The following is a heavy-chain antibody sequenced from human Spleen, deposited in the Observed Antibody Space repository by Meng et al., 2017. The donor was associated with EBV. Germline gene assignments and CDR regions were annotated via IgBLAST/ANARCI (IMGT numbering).Heavy chain of an antibody. V-gene: IGHV4-39*07. CDR2: FYSVTTT. CDR1: GGSITTPNYY. CDR3: VRGYDYGDYVDY. Sequence: QLPVQDVGPGLVKPSETLSLICTVSGGSITTPNYYWGWIRQPPGKGLEWIGTFYSVTTTFYNPSLRSRLTISVDTSKNQFSLRLTSMTAADTAVYYCVRGYDYGDYVDYWGQGTLVTVSS. D-gene: IGHD4-17*01. J-gene: IGHJ4*02.